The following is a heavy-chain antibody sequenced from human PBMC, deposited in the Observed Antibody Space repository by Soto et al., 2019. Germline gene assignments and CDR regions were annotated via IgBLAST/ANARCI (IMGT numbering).Heavy chain of an antibody. D-gene: IGHD6-19*01. V-gene: IGHV3-73*01. CDR2: IRSKANSYAT. CDR3: TRHAYSSGWYPGDWFDP. J-gene: IGHJ5*02. CDR1: GFTFSGSA. Sequence: PGGSLRLSCAASGFTFSGSAMHWVRQASGKGLEWVGRIRSKANSYATAYAASVKGRFTISRDDSKNTAYLQMNSLKTEDTAVYYCTRHAYSSGWYPGDWFDPWGQGT.